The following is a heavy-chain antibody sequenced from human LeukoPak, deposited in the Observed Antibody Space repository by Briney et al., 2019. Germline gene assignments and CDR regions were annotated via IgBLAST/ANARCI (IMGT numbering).Heavy chain of an antibody. Sequence: GEXXXXSCKGSGYSFTSYWIGWVRQMPGKGLEWMGIIYPGDSDTGYSPSFQGQVTISADKSISTAYLQWSSLKASDTAMYYCARPLNAGGVMTTVSYWGQGTLVTVSS. V-gene: IGHV5-51*01. CDR1: GYSFTSYW. CDR2: IYPGDSDT. J-gene: IGHJ4*02. CDR3: ARPLNAGGVMTTVSY. D-gene: IGHD4-11*01.